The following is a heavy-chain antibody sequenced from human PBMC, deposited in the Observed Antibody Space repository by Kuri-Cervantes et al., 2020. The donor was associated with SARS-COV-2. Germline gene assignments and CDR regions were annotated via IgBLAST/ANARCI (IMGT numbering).Heavy chain of an antibody. CDR3: ARAFVVVVAAWRTGMDV. CDR2: ISYDGSNK. CDR1: GFTFSSYA. J-gene: IGHJ6*02. V-gene: IGHV3-30-3*01. D-gene: IGHD2-15*01. Sequence: GGSLRLSCAASGFTFSSYAMHWVRQAPGKGLEWVAVISYDGSNKYYADSVKGRFTISRDNSKNTLYLQMNSLRAGDTAGYYCARAFVVVVAAWRTGMDVWGQGTTVTVSS.